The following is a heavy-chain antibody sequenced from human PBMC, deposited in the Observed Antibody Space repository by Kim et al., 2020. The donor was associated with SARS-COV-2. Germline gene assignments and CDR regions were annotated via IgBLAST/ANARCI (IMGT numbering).Heavy chain of an antibody. J-gene: IGHJ5*02. CDR2: IGTTDSTV. CDR1: GFTFSDYY. Sequence: GGSLRLSCAASGFTFSDYYMSWIRQAPGKGLEWVSYIGTTDSTVKYADSVKGRFTISRDNAKNSLYLQMNSLRAEDTAVYYCAREGGSGLFNWFDHWGQGTLVTVSS. CDR3: AREGGSGLFNWFDH. D-gene: IGHD2-15*01. V-gene: IGHV3-11*04.